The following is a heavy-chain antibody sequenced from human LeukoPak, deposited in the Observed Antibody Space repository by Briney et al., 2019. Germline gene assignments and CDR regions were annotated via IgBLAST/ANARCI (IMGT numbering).Heavy chain of an antibody. Sequence: SETLSLTCTVSGGSISSSSYYWGWIRQPPGKGLEWIGSIYYSGSTYYNPSLKSRVTISVDTSKNQFSLKLSSVTAADTAVYYCARGPPPDFDYWGRGTLVTVSS. CDR2: IYYSGST. J-gene: IGHJ4*02. CDR1: GGSISSSSYY. CDR3: ARGPPPDFDY. V-gene: IGHV4-39*07.